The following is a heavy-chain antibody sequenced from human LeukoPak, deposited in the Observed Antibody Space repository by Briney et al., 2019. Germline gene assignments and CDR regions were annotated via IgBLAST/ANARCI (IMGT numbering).Heavy chain of an antibody. J-gene: IGHJ4*02. CDR3: ARFRTWGDKAFDY. CDR1: GFAVNSYS. Sequence: PGGSLRLSCAASGFAVNSYSMNWVRLAPGKGLEWVSYIGTTSGAIYYADSVKGRFTISRDSAKNSLYLQMNSLRAEDTAVYYCARFRTWGDKAFDYWGQGTLVTVSS. V-gene: IGHV3-48*01. D-gene: IGHD2-21*02. CDR2: IGTTSGAI.